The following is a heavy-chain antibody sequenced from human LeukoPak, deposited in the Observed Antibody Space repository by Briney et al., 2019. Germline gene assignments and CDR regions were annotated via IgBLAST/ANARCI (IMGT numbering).Heavy chain of an antibody. D-gene: IGHD5-18*01. Sequence: GGSPRLSCAASGFTFSSYAMSWVRQAPGKGLEWVSAISGSGGSTYYADSVKGRFTISRDNSKNTLYLQMNSLRAEDTAVYYCAKALPVDTAMVTGYFDYWGQGTLVTVSS. CDR1: GFTFSSYA. CDR2: ISGSGGST. V-gene: IGHV3-23*01. CDR3: AKALPVDTAMVTGYFDY. J-gene: IGHJ4*02.